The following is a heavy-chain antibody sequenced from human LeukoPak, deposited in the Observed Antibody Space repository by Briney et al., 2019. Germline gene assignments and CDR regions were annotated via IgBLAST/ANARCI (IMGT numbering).Heavy chain of an antibody. D-gene: IGHD3-10*01. V-gene: IGHV4-38-2*02. CDR2: VYHSGST. CDR3: ARSGPYYYHYLDV. J-gene: IGHJ6*03. Sequence: PSGTLSLTCTVSGYSITSGYYWVWIRQPPGKGLEWIGAVYHSGSTYYNPSLKSRVAISVDTSKNQFSLKLYSVTAADTAVYFCARSGPYYYHYLDVWGKGTTVTVSS. CDR1: GYSITSGYY.